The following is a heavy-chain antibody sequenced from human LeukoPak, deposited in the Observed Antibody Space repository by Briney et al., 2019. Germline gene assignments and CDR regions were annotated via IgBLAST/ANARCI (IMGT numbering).Heavy chain of an antibody. D-gene: IGHD4-17*01. CDR1: GGSISSGDYY. CDR2: IYYSGST. J-gene: IGHJ4*02. CDR3: ARFPIYGDYAQGFDY. V-gene: IGHV4-30-4*01. Sequence: SETLPLTCTVSGGSISSGDYYWSWIRQPPGKGLEWIGYIYYSGSTYYNPSLKSRVTISVDTSKNQFSLKLSSVTAADTAVYYCARFPIYGDYAQGFDYWGQGTLVTVSS.